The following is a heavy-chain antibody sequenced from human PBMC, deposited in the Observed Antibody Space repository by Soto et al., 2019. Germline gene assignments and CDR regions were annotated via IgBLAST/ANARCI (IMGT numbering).Heavy chain of an antibody. V-gene: IGHV4-4*02. CDR2: IYHSGST. D-gene: IGHD3-9*01. CDR1: GGSISTSNW. CDR3: ARKGFLAGAKFDY. Sequence: QVQLQESGPGLVKPSGTLSLTCAVSGGSISTSNWWSWVRQPPGKGLEWIGEIYHSGSTNYNPSLNSRVTISIDKSKNQFSLKLSSVTAADTAVYYCARKGFLAGAKFDYWGQGTLVTVSS. J-gene: IGHJ4*02.